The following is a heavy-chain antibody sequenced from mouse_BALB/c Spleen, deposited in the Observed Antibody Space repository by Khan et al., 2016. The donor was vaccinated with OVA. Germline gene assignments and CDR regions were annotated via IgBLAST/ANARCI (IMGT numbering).Heavy chain of an antibody. CDR1: GFSLTNYS. V-gene: IGHV2-2*02. J-gene: IGHJ3*01. Sequence: QVQLKESGPGLVQPSQSLSITCTVSGFSLTNYSVHWVHQSPGKGLEWLGVIWSAGSTDYNAAFISRLTIRKDNSRSQVFFKMNSLQPNDTAIYYCARRGYDYGRGALFAYWGQGTLVTVSA. CDR3: ARRGYDYGRGALFAY. CDR2: IWSAGST. D-gene: IGHD2-4*01.